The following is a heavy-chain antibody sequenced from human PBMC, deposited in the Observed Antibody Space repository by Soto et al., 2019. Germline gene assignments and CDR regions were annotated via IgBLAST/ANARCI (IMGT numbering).Heavy chain of an antibody. V-gene: IGHV5-51*01. J-gene: IGHJ6*02. CDR1: GYSFTSYW. CDR2: IYPGDSDT. CDR3: ARGLQVVSYYYYGMDV. Sequence: GESLKISCKGSGYSFTSYWIGWVRQMPGKGLEWVGIIYPGDSDTRYSPSFQGQVTISADKSISTAYLQWSSLKASDTAMYYCARGLQVVSYYYYGMDVWGQGTTVTVSS. D-gene: IGHD2-15*01.